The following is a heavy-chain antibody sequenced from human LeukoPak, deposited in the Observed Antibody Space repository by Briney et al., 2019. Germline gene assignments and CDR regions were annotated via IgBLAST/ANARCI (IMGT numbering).Heavy chain of an antibody. V-gene: IGHV3-21*01. J-gene: IGHJ3*02. D-gene: IGHD1-14*01. CDR1: GFTFSSYS. CDR2: ISSSSSYI. CDR3: ARETDNTWAYAFDI. Sequence: GGSLRLSCAASGFTFSSYSMNWVRQAPGKELEWVSSISSSSSYIYYADSVKGRFTISRDNAKNSLYLQMNSLRAEDTAVYYCARETDNTWAYAFDIWGQGTMVTVSS.